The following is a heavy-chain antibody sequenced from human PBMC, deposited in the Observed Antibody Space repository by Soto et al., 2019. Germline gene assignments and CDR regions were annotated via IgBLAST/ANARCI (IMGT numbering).Heavy chain of an antibody. V-gene: IGHV4-31*03. D-gene: IGHD6-13*01. CDR2: IYHSGRT. J-gene: IGHJ5*02. Sequence: TSETLSLTCTVSGDSLTNGTYYWTWLRQHPGKGLEWIGYIYHSGRTNYNPSLRSRVSMSVDTSENQFSLNLSSVTAEDTAVYYCVRRHVSATGIDWFDPWGQGTLVTVSS. CDR3: VRRHVSATGIDWFDP. CDR1: GDSLTNGTYY.